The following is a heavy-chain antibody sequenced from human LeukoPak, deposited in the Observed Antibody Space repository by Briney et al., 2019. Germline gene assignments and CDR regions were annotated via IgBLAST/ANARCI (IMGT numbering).Heavy chain of an antibody. Sequence: GGSLRLSCAASGFTFSSYPMHWVRQAPGKGLERVAIISYDGSNKYYADSVKGRFTISRDNAKNTLYLQMNSLRAEDTAVYYCVVDTAMVPFDYWGQGTLVTVSS. J-gene: IGHJ4*02. CDR3: VVDTAMVPFDY. CDR2: ISYDGSNK. D-gene: IGHD5-18*01. V-gene: IGHV3-30-3*01. CDR1: GFTFSSYP.